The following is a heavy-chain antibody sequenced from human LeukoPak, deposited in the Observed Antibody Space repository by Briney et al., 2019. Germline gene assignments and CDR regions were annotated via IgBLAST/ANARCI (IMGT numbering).Heavy chain of an antibody. D-gene: IGHD4-17*01. Sequence: PGGSLRLSCAASGFTFTSYSMNWVRQAPGRGLEWVSSISSSSTYIYYADSVKGRFTISRDNAKNSLYLQMNSLRAEDTAVYYCARDPGAVTTPSIWFDPWGQGTLVTVSS. V-gene: IGHV3-21*01. J-gene: IGHJ5*02. CDR3: ARDPGAVTTPSIWFDP. CDR1: GFTFTSYS. CDR2: ISSSSTYI.